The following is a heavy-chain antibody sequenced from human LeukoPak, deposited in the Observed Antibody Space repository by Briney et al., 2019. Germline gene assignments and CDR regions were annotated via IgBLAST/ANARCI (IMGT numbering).Heavy chain of an antibody. V-gene: IGHV3-74*01. CDR3: ARSSDHAFDI. J-gene: IGHJ3*02. CDR2: LTSDETP. CDR1: GFTFSSYW. Sequence: GGSLRLSCAASGFTFSSYWMHWVRQAPGKGLVWVPRLTSDETPTYADPVRGRFTVSRDNSRNTLYLQMNNLRDEDTAVYYCARSSDHAFDIWGQGTMVTVSS.